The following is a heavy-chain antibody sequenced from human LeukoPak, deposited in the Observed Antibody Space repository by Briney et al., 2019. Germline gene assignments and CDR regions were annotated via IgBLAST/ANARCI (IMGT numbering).Heavy chain of an antibody. Sequence: ASVKVSYKASGYTFTSYDINWVRQATGQGLEWMGWMNPNSGNTGYAQKFQGRVTMTRNTSISTAYMELSSLRSEDTAVYYCARGLGRMATMDWFDPWGQGTLVTVSS. V-gene: IGHV1-8*01. D-gene: IGHD5-24*01. CDR2: MNPNSGNT. CDR1: GYTFTSYD. CDR3: ARGLGRMATMDWFDP. J-gene: IGHJ5*02.